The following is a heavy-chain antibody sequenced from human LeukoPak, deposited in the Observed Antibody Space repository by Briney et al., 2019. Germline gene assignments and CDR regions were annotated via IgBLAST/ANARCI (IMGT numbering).Heavy chain of an antibody. CDR1: GFSFSSYA. CDR2: ISGDGTRT. J-gene: IGHJ4*02. D-gene: IGHD3-16*01. CDR3: AKWPEGAMDYFDN. V-gene: IGHV3-23*01. Sequence: PTGGSLRLSCAASGFSFSSYAMTWARQAPVKGLEWVSAISGDGTRTYYADSVKGRFTISRDNSKNTLYLEMNSLRVEDTAIYYCAKWPEGAMDYFDNWGQGTLVTVSS.